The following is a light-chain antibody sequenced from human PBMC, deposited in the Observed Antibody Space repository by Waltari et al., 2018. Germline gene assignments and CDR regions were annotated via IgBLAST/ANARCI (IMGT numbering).Light chain of an antibody. CDR1: QSLPHTDGYHY. V-gene: IGKV2-28*01. CDR2: LAS. CDR3: MQAVQGLS. J-gene: IGKJ4*01. Sequence: EIVMTQSPLSLPVTPGEPTSIPCRSSQSLPHTDGYHYLDWYLQKAGQSPQLLIYLASHRASGVPDRFSGSGSGTDFTLKISRVEAEDVGVYYCMQAVQGLSFGGGTK.